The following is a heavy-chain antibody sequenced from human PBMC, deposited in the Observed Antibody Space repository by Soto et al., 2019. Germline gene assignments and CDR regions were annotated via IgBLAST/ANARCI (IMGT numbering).Heavy chain of an antibody. CDR1: GFNFNNYN. J-gene: IGHJ6*02. CDR3: ARAGSTPGQPYSRHYYGMDV. D-gene: IGHD2-2*01. V-gene: IGHV3-30*03. Sequence: PGGSLRLSCAASGFNFNNYNLHWVRRAPGKGLEWVAVVSYERNNKYYGDSVKGRFTISKDESKTTVFLEMTDLRSDDTATYYCARAGSTPGQPYSRHYYGMDVWGRGTTVTVSS. CDR2: VSYERNNK.